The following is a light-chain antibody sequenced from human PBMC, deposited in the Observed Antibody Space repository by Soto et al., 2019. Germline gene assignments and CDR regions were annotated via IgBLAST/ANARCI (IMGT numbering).Light chain of an antibody. CDR3: QQYGSSGT. Sequence: VLNQSLGTLSLYTGERATLSCRASQSVSNNYLAWYQQKPGQAPRLLIYGASNRATGIPDRFSGSGSGTDFTLTISRLEPEDFAVYYCQQYGSSGTFGQGTKVDVK. J-gene: IGKJ1*01. CDR1: QSVSNNY. CDR2: GAS. V-gene: IGKV3-20*01.